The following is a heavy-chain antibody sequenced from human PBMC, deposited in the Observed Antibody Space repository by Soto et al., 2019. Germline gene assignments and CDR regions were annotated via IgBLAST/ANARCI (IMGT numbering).Heavy chain of an antibody. J-gene: IGHJ3*01. D-gene: IGHD1-26*01. Sequence: QVHLVQSGAEVEKPGASVKVSCKASGYTFTRYALHWVRQAPGQRLEYMGWINAGNGDTGHPQKFQGRVTITSDTPASTVYMELNSLTSEDTAVYYCARKEVGRSDPFDFWGQGTVVVVSS. CDR2: INAGNGDT. V-gene: IGHV1-3*01. CDR1: GYTFTRYA. CDR3: ARKEVGRSDPFDF.